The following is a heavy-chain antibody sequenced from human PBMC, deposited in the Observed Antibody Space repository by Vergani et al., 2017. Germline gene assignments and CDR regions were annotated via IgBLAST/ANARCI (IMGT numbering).Heavy chain of an antibody. CDR1: GFTFTTYW. Sequence: EVQLVESGGGLVQPGGSLMLSCAASGFTFTTYWMNWVRQAPGKGLEWVASIKPDGREKNYVDSVKGRFTISRDNAKNSLYLQMNSLRVEDTAVYYCARDRGGSDYWGQGTLVTVSS. V-gene: IGHV3-7*01. D-gene: IGHD2-15*01. J-gene: IGHJ4*02. CDR3: ARDRGGSDY. CDR2: IKPDGREK.